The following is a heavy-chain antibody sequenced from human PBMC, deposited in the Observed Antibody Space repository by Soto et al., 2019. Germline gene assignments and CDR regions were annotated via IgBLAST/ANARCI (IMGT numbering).Heavy chain of an antibody. CDR2: TRNKANSYTT. D-gene: IGHD2-2*01. Sequence: EVQLVESGGGLVQPGGSLRLSCAASGFTFSDHYMDWVRQAPGKGLEWVGRTRNKANSYTTEYAASVKGRFTISRDDSKNSLYLQMNSLKTEDTAVYYCASGCSSTSCHETQYWGQGTLVTVSS. J-gene: IGHJ4*02. CDR1: GFTFSDHY. CDR3: ASGCSSTSCHETQY. V-gene: IGHV3-72*01.